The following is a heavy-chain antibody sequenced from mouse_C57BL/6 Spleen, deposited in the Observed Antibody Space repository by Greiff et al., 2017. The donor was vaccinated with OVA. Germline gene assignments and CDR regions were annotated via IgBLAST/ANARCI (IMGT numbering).Heavy chain of an antibody. CDR1: GYTFTDYE. Sequence: VQLKESGAELVRPGASVTLSCKASGYTFTDYEMHWVKQTPVHGLEWIGAIDPETGGTAYNQKFKGKAILTADKSSSTAYMELRSLPSEDSAAYFCVGDCRSSPWFAHKGQEALGSVSA. D-gene: IGHD1-1*01. J-gene: IGHJ3*01. CDR3: VGDCRSSPWFAH. V-gene: IGHV1-15*01. CDR2: IDPETGGT.